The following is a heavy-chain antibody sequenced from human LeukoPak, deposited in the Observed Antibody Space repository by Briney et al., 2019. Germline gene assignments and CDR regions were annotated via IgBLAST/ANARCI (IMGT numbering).Heavy chain of an antibody. CDR3: AAGYYDSSGPGNYFDY. D-gene: IGHD3-22*01. CDR2: IYYSGST. J-gene: IGHJ4*02. CDR1: GGSISSSSYY. V-gene: IGHV4-39*01. Sequence: SETLSLTCTVSGGSISSSSYYWGWIRQPPGKGLEWIGSIYYSGSTYYNPSLKSRVTISVDTSKNQFSLKLSPVTAADTAVYYCAAGYYDSSGPGNYFDYWGQGTLVTVSS.